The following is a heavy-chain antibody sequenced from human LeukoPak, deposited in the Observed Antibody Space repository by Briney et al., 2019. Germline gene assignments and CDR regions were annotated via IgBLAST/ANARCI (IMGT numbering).Heavy chain of an antibody. CDR1: GGTFSSYA. CDR3: ARAPHWGYDKTRADYGMDV. CDR2: IIPILGIA. J-gene: IGHJ6*02. V-gene: IGHV1-69*04. D-gene: IGHD5-12*01. Sequence: ASVTVSCKASGGTFSSYAINWVRQAAGQGRDGMGRIIPILGIANYAQKFQGRVRINADKSTSTAYMKLSSLKSAVSDVYYGARAPHWGYDKTRADYGMDVRCQGTTVTVSS.